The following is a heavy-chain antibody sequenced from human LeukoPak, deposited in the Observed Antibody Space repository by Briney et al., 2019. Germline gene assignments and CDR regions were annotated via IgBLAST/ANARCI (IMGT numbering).Heavy chain of an antibody. CDR1: GGSISSSSYS. CDR2: IYYSGST. D-gene: IGHD6-25*01. V-gene: IGHV4-39*01. J-gene: IGHJ4*02. CDR3: ANPTEYRSG. Sequence: SETLSLTCTVSGGSISSSSYSWGWIRQPPGKGLEWIGSIYYSGSTYYNPSLKSRVTISVDTSKNQFSLKLRSVTAADTAVYYCANPTEYRSGWGQGILVTVSS.